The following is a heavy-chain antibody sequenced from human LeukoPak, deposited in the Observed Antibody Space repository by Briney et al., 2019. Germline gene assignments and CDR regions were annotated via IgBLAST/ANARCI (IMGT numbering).Heavy chain of an antibody. Sequence: SQTLSLTCTVSGGSISSGDYYWTWIRQPPGKGLEWIGYIYYSGSTYYNPSLKSRIITSVDTSKNQFSLQLSSVTAADTAVYYCARGLGGWFDPWGQGALVTVSS. CDR1: GGSISSGDYY. J-gene: IGHJ5*02. D-gene: IGHD3/OR15-3a*01. V-gene: IGHV4-30-4*01. CDR2: IYYSGST. CDR3: ARGLGGWFDP.